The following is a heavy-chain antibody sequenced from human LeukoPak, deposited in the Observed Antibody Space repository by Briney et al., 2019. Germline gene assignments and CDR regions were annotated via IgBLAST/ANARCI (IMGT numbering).Heavy chain of an antibody. Sequence: GGSLRLSCAASGFTFSSNAMHWVRQAPGKGLEWVAVISYDGSNKYYADSAKGRFTISRDNSKNTLYLQMNSLRAEDTAVYYCARGRLDYWGQGTLVTVSS. CDR2: ISYDGSNK. CDR1: GFTFSSNA. V-gene: IGHV3-30-3*01. CDR3: ARGRLDY. J-gene: IGHJ4*02.